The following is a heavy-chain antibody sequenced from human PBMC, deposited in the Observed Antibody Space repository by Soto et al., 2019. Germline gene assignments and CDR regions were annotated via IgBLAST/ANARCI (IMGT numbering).Heavy chain of an antibody. CDR3: ARDKEFGEVGNWFDP. V-gene: IGHV1-2*02. CDR1: GYTFTGYY. CDR2: INPNSGGT. Sequence: GASVKVSCKASGYTFTGYYMHWVRQAPGQGLEWMGWINPNSGGTNYAQKFQGRVTMTRDTSISTAYMELSRLRSDDTAVYYCARDKEFGEVGNWFDPWGQGTLVTVSS. J-gene: IGHJ5*02. D-gene: IGHD3-10*01.